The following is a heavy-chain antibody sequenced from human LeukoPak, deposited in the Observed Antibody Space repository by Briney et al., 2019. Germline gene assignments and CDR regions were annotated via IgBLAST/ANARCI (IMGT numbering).Heavy chain of an antibody. V-gene: IGHV3-30-3*01. CDR2: ISYDGSNK. Sequence: SGRSLRLSCAASGFTFSSYAMHWVRQAPGKGLEWVAVISYDGSNKYYADSVKGRFTISRDNSKNTLYLQMNSLRAEDTAVYYCASSNYYDSSGNDYWGQGTQITVSS. CDR1: GFTFSSYA. CDR3: ASSNYYDSSGNDY. J-gene: IGHJ4*02. D-gene: IGHD3-22*01.